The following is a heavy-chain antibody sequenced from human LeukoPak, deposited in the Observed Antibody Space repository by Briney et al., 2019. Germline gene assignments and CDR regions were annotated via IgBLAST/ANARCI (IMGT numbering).Heavy chain of an antibody. CDR2: ISSDGSEK. CDR3: AKNLMIRGPPGE. D-gene: IGHD3-10*01. J-gene: IGHJ4*02. CDR1: GFTVSSNY. V-gene: IGHV3-30*18. Sequence: GGSLRLSCAASGFTVSSNYMSWVRQAPGKGLEWVAVISSDGSEKYYADSVKGRFTISRDNSKNTVFLQMNSLRAEDTAVFYCAKNLMIRGPPGEWGQGTLVTVSS.